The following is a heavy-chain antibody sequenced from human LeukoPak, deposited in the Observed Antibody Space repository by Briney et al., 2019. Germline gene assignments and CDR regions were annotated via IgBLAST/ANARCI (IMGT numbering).Heavy chain of an antibody. D-gene: IGHD4-11*01. V-gene: IGHV3-33*01. CDR1: GFTFSSYG. J-gene: IGHJ5*02. CDR2: IWCDGSNK. Sequence: PGRSLRLSCAASGFTFSSYGMHWVRQAPGKGLEWVAVIWCDGSNKYYADSVKGRFTISRDNSKNTLYLQMNSLRAEDTAVYYCARSLSWGVTTFEDWFDPWGQGTLVTVSS. CDR3: ARSLSWGVTTFEDWFDP.